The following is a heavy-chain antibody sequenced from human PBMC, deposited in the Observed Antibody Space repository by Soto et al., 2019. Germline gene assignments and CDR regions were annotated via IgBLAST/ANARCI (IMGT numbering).Heavy chain of an antibody. Sequence: QVQLQQWGAGLLKPSETLSLTCAVYGGSFSGYYWSWIRQPPGKGLEWIGEINHSGSTNYNPSLKSRVTISVDTSKNQFSLKLSSVTAADTAVYYCARSCGGSVHYYYYGMDVWGQGTTVTVSS. V-gene: IGHV4-34*01. J-gene: IGHJ6*02. CDR2: INHSGST. D-gene: IGHD2-15*01. CDR1: GGSFSGYY. CDR3: ARSCGGSVHYYYYGMDV.